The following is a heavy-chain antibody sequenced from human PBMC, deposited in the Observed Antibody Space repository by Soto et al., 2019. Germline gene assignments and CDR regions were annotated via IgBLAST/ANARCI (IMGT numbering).Heavy chain of an antibody. CDR3: AWESYGDYVGYFDP. V-gene: IGHV4-30-2*01. CDR1: GGSISSGGYS. Sequence: PSETLSLTCAVSGGSISSGGYSWSWIRQRQGKGLEGIGYIDHSGSTYHTPSLKTRVTISVDRSPNQFSLKVRSVTAADTAVYSCAWESYGDYVGYFDPWGQGIQVPVSS. D-gene: IGHD4-17*01. J-gene: IGHJ5*02. CDR2: IDHSGST.